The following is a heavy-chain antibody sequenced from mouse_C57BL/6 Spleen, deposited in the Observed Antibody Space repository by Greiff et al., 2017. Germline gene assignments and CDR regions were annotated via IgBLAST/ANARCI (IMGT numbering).Heavy chain of an antibody. Sequence: VQLQESGPELVKPGASVKISCKASGYAFSSSWMNWVKQRPGKGLEWIGRIYPGDGDTNYNGKFKGKATLTADKSSSTAYMQLSSLTSEDSAVYFCARSDGSSRYYFDYWGQGTTLTVSS. CDR3: ARSDGSSRYYFDY. D-gene: IGHD1-1*01. V-gene: IGHV1-82*01. J-gene: IGHJ2*01. CDR1: GYAFSSSW. CDR2: IYPGDGDT.